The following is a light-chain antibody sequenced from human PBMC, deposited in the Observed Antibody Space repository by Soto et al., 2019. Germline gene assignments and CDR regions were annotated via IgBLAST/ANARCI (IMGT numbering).Light chain of an antibody. J-gene: IGKJ2*01. Sequence: DIRMTQYPSSLSASVGDRVTITCQASQDISNFLNWYQQKPGKAPKLLIFEASNVETGVPSRFIGSGSGTDFTVTISGLQPEDIASYYCQQSNGLPYTFGQGTKLE. CDR2: EAS. CDR1: QDISNF. V-gene: IGKV1-33*01. CDR3: QQSNGLPYT.